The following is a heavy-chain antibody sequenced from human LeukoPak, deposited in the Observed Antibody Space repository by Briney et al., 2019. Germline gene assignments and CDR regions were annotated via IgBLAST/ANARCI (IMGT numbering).Heavy chain of an antibody. J-gene: IGHJ4*02. Sequence: GGSLRLSCAATGFTFSTYSMSWVRQAPGKGLEWVSYISSSSSTIYYADSVEGRFTISRDNAKKSLYLQMNSLRDEDTAVYYCARVTAGFFDYWGQGTLVTVSS. CDR3: ARVTAGFFDY. CDR1: GFTFSTYS. V-gene: IGHV3-48*02. D-gene: IGHD6-19*01. CDR2: ISSSSSTI.